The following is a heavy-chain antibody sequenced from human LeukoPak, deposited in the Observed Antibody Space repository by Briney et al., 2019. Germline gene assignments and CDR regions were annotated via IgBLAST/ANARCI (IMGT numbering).Heavy chain of an antibody. J-gene: IGHJ5*02. V-gene: IGHV1-18*01. CDR2: ISAYSGNT. Sequence: GASVKVSCKASGYTFTHYIINWVRQPPGQGLEWMGWISAYSGNTNYAQHLQDRATMTTDTSTSTAYMELRSLRSDDTAVYYCTRDSYDSAHEENNYNWFDPWGQGTLVTVSS. CDR3: TRDSYDSAHEENNYNWFDP. CDR1: GYTFTHYI. D-gene: IGHD3-22*01.